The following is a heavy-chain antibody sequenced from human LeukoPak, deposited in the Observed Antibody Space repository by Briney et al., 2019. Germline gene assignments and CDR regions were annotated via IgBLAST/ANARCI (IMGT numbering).Heavy chain of an antibody. J-gene: IGHJ4*02. D-gene: IGHD3-10*01. CDR3: ARGGSGSYYSEDY. CDR1: GFTFSSHS. CDR2: ISSSSSYI. V-gene: IGHV3-21*01. Sequence: GGSLRLSCAASGFTFSSHSMNWVRQAPGKGLEWVSSISSSSSYIYYADSVKGRFTISRDNAKNSLYLQMNSLRAEDTAVYYCARGGSGSYYSEDYWGQGTLVTVSS.